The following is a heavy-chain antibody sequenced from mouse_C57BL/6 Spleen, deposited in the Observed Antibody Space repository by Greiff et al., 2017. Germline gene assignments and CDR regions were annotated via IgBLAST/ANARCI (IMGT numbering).Heavy chain of an antibody. J-gene: IGHJ4*01. CDR2: IDPSDSET. CDR1: GYTFTSYW. Sequence: VQLQQPGAELVRPGSSVKLSCKASGYTFTSYWMHWVKQRPIQGLEWIGNIDPSDSETHYNQKFKDKATLTVDKSSSTAYMQLSSLTSEDSAVYYCARRRAEDSSDYYAMDYWGQGTSVTVSS. CDR3: ARRRAEDSSDYYAMDY. V-gene: IGHV1-52*01. D-gene: IGHD3-2*01.